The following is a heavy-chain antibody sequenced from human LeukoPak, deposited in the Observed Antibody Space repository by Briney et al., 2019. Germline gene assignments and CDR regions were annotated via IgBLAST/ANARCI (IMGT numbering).Heavy chain of an antibody. V-gene: IGHV4-39*01. CDR2: VYYSGTT. CDR3: VRHDGRGGATMGAFDS. J-gene: IGHJ5*01. D-gene: IGHD4/OR15-4a*01. Sequence: SETLSLTCTVSGGSISNTNYYWGWIRQPPGKGLEWIGSVYYSGTTYYNSSLKSRVTISVDTSKNQFSLKLSSVTAADTAVYYCVRHDGRGGATMGAFDSWGQGSLVTVSS. CDR1: GGSISNTNYY.